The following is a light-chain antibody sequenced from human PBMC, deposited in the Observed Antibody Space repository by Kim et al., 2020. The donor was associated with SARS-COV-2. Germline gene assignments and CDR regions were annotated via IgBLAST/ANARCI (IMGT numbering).Light chain of an antibody. J-gene: IGKJ2*03. CDR3: MQGLQRLYS. V-gene: IGKV2D-29*01. CDR2: EVS. Sequence: LVMTQTPLSLSVTPGQPASISCKSSQSLLHSDGKISLYWYLQKPGQPPQLLIYEVSKRFSGVPERFSGSGSGTDFTLKISRVEAEDGGLYYCMQGLQRLYSFGQGTKLEIK. CDR1: QSLLHSDGKIS.